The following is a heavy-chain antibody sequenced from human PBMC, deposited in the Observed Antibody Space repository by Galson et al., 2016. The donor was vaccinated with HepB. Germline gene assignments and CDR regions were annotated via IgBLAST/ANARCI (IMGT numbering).Heavy chain of an antibody. D-gene: IGHD6-13*01. CDR3: ARGQEGQDGYDY. CDR1: GGSISSSSFS. V-gene: IGHV4-39*07. CDR2: VYRGKT. J-gene: IGHJ4*02. Sequence: ETLSLTCTVSGGSISSSSFSWGWIRQPPGKGLEWIGTVYRGKTYYNPSLRRRVSMSVDKSKNQFSLKLTSVTAADTAVYYCARGQEGQDGYDYWGQGTLVTVSS.